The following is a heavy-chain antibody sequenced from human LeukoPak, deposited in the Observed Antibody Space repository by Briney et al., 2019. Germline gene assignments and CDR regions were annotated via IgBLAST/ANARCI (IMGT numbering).Heavy chain of an antibody. Sequence: PGVSLRLSCAASGFTFSSYGMHWVPQAPGKGLEWVAVIWYDGSNKYYADSVKGRFTISRDNSKNTLYLQMNSLRAEDTAVYYCARDRYGVNHFDYWGQGTLVTVSS. CDR1: GFTFSSYG. CDR2: IWYDGSNK. J-gene: IGHJ4*02. CDR3: ARDRYGVNHFDY. V-gene: IGHV3-33*01. D-gene: IGHD4-23*01.